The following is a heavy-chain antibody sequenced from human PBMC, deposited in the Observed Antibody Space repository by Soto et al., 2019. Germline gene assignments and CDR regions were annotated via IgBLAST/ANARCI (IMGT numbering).Heavy chain of an antibody. CDR2: ISYDGSNK. V-gene: IGHV3-30-3*01. Sequence: GGSLRLSCAASGFPFSSYAMHGVRQAPGKGLEWVAVISYDGSNKYYADSVKGRFTISRDNSKNTLYLQMNSLRAEDTAVYYCASIDSGYDYPTFDYWGQGTLVTVSS. CDR1: GFPFSSYA. J-gene: IGHJ4*02. D-gene: IGHD5-12*01. CDR3: ASIDSGYDYPTFDY.